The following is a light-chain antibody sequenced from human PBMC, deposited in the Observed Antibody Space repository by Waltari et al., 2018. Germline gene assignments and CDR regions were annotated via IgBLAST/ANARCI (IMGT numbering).Light chain of an antibody. CDR1: QDITKY. CDR2: GAF. Sequence: DIQMTQSPSSLSASVGDRVTITWRASQDITKYLAWFQQKPGRAPKSLIYGAFILQSGVSSNFSGSGSGTDFTLTITSLQPEDFGTYYCLQYQAYPLTVGGGTKVDIK. CDR3: LQYQAYPLT. V-gene: IGKV1-16*02. J-gene: IGKJ4*01.